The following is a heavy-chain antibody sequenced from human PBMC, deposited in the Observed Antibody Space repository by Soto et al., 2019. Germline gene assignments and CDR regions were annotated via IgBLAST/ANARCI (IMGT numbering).Heavy chain of an antibody. J-gene: IGHJ4*02. CDR1: GYTFTSYD. CDR2: MNPNSGNT. D-gene: IGHD4-17*01. CDR3: ARTLYGDNVDY. Sequence: QVQLVQSGAEVKKPGASVKVSCKASGYTFTSYDINWVRQATGQGLEWMGWMNPNSGNTGYAQKFQGRVTMTGDTLISTDYRELSSLGSEVTAVYYGARTLYGDNVDYGGQGTLVTVSS. V-gene: IGHV1-8*01.